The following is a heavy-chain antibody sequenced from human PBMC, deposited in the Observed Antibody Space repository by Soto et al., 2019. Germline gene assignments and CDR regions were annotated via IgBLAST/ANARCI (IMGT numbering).Heavy chain of an antibody. V-gene: IGHV4-31*03. CDR2: IYYSGST. D-gene: IGHD6-13*01. CDR1: GGSISSGGYY. CDR3: ARAVSAAAGNYYYYGMDV. J-gene: IGHJ6*02. Sequence: SETLSLTCTVSGGSISSGGYYWIWIRQHPGKGLEWIGYIYYSGSTYYNPSLKSRVTISVDTSKNQFSLKLSSVTAADTAVYYCARAVSAAAGNYYYYGMDVWGQGTTVTVS.